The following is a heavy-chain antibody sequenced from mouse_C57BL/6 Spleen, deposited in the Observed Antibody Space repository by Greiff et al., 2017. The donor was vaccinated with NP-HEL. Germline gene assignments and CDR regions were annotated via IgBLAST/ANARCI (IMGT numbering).Heavy chain of an antibody. CDR3: ATEVGGAMDY. D-gene: IGHD3-1*01. CDR2: ISSGSSTI. Sequence: EVQRVESGGGLVKPGGSLKLSCAASGFTFSDYGMHWVRQAPEKGLEWVAYISSGSSTIYYADTVKGRFTISRDNAKNTLFLQMTSLRSEDTAMYYCATEVGGAMDYWGQGTSVTVSS. CDR1: GFTFSDYG. V-gene: IGHV5-17*01. J-gene: IGHJ4*01.